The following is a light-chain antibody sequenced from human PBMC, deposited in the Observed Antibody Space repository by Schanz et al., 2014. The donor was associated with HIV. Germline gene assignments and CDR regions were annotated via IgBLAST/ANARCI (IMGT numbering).Light chain of an antibody. V-gene: IGLV1-40*01. CDR2: GND. Sequence: QSVLTQPPSVSAAPGQRVTISCTVSSSNIRAGDDVHWYQQLPGTAPKLLIYGNDKRPAGVPDRFSGSKSGTSASLAISGLQSEDEADYHCAAWDDSLNVVLFGGGTKLTVL. J-gene: IGLJ3*02. CDR1: SSNIRAGDD. CDR3: AAWDDSLNVVL.